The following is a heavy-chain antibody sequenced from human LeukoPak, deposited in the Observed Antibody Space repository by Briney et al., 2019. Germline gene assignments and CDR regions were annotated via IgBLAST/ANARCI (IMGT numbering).Heavy chain of an antibody. CDR1: GGSFSGYY. J-gene: IGHJ4*02. CDR2: INHSGST. V-gene: IGHV4-34*01. D-gene: IGHD3-22*01. Sequence: PSETLSPTCAVYGGSFSGYYWSWIRQPPGKGLEWIGEINHSGSTNYNPSLKSRVTISVDTSKNQFSLKLSSVTAADTAVYYCARRRPYYYDSSGYYYDFDYWGQGTLVTVSS. CDR3: ARRRPYYYDSSGYYYDFDY.